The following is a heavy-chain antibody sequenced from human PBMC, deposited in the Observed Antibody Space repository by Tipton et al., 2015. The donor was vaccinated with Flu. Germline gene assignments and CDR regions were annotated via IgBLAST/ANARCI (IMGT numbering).Heavy chain of an antibody. CDR2: MNPDSGDT. J-gene: IGHJ4*02. CDR1: GYILTTYD. D-gene: IGHD5/OR15-5a*01. Sequence: QVQLVQSGAEVKKPGASVRVSCKASGYILTTYDINWVRQATGQGLEWMGWMNPDSGDTGYAQKFQGRVTMTRDSSVSSAYLELNSLGSEATAVYYCARGGRSLPNYDFWGQGTLLTVSS. V-gene: IGHV1-8*01. CDR3: ARGGRSLPNYDF.